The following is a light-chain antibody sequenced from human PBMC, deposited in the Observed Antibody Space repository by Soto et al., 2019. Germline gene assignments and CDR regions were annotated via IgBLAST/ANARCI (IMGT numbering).Light chain of an antibody. J-gene: IGKJ2*01. CDR3: QQYYSVPYT. Sequence: IVMIQSPDSLTVSLGERATINCKSSQSVLYSSNNKNYLAWYQQKPGQPPNLLIYWASTRESGVPDRFSGSGSGTDVTLTISSLQAEDVAVYYCQQYYSVPYTFGQGTKLEIK. CDR2: WAS. CDR1: QSVLYSSNNKNY. V-gene: IGKV4-1*01.